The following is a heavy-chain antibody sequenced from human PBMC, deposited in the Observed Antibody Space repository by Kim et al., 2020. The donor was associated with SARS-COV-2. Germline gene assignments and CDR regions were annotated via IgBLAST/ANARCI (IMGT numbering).Heavy chain of an antibody. V-gene: IGHV3-74*01. CDR3: ARAGDYDISGYYGFFHH. J-gene: IGHJ1*01. D-gene: IGHD3-22*01. Sequence: VKGRFTISRDNAKNTLYLQMNSLRPEDTAVYYCARAGDYDISGYYGFFHHWGHGALVTVSS.